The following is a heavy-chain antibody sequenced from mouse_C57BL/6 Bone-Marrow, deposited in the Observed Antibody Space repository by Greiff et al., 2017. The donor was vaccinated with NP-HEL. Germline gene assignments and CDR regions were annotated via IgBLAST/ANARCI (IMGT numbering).Heavy chain of an antibody. CDR3: TTGGSSPYAMDY. D-gene: IGHD1-1*01. Sequence: VQLQQSGAELVRPGASVKLSCTVSGFNIKDDYMHWVKQRPEQGLEWIGWIDPENGDTEYASKFQGKATITADTSSTTAYLQLSSLTSEDTAVYYGTTGGSSPYAMDYWGQGTSVTVSS. J-gene: IGHJ4*01. V-gene: IGHV14-4*01. CDR1: GFNIKDDY. CDR2: IDPENGDT.